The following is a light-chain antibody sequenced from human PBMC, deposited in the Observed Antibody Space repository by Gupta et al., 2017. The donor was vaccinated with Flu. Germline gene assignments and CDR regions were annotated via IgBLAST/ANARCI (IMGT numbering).Light chain of an antibody. J-gene: IGKJ4*01. CDR1: QSVSRY. V-gene: IGKV3-11*01. CDR3: QQRTNGHPKIT. Sequence: EIVLTQSPATLSLSPGERATLPCRARQSVSRYLAWYQQKPGQAPRRLIYDASNRPTGSNASCSGSGDGTDTNLTINSREPEDFAVYYCQQRTNGHPKITFGRGTKVEIK. CDR2: DAS.